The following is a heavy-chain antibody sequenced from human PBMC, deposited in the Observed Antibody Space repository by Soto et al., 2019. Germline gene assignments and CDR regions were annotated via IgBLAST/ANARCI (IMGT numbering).Heavy chain of an antibody. CDR1: GYTFGSFA. V-gene: IGHV1-18*01. Sequence: QVQLVQSGPEVMKPGASVKVSCKASGYTFGSFAINWVRQAPGQGLEWMGWISAYNGNAVAAQRFQGRVSMTTHTSTNTAYMELRSLRSDDTAIYYGARDFLPVHDTKFMPLFDYCGQGTLVTVSS. CDR2: ISAYNGNA. J-gene: IGHJ4*02. CDR3: ARDFLPVHDTKFMPLFDY. D-gene: IGHD3-22*01.